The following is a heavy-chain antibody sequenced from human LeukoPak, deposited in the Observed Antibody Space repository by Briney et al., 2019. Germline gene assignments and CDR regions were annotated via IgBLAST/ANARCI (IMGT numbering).Heavy chain of an antibody. CDR1: GGSISSGSYY. V-gene: IGHV4-61*02. Sequence: SETLSLTCTVSGGSISSGSYYWSWIRQPAGKGLEWIGRIYTSGSTNYNPSLKSRVTMSVDTSKNQFSLKLSSVTAADTAVYYCARELEAPPYYYYYMDVWGKGTTVTVSS. CDR3: ARELEAPPYYYYYMDV. CDR2: IYTSGST. J-gene: IGHJ6*03.